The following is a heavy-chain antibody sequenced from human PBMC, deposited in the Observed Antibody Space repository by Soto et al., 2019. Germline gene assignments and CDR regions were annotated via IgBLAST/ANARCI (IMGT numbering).Heavy chain of an antibody. CDR1: GFSFSGYT. D-gene: IGHD5-18*01. Sequence: GGSLRLSCAASGFSFSGYTMNWVRQAQGKGLEWISGINGGGGTTYYADSVKGRFTISRDDSKNILYLQMNSPRAEDTAVYYCARGSGYSYGETDFDYWGQGTLVTVSS. J-gene: IGHJ4*02. V-gene: IGHV3-23*01. CDR2: INGGGGTT. CDR3: ARGSGYSYGETDFDY.